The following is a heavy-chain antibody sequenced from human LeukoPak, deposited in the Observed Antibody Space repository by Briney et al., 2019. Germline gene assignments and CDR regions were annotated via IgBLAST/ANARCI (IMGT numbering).Heavy chain of an antibody. V-gene: IGHV3-48*02. CDR2: ISSSSSPI. CDR3: ARDCRLNCARQPGFDS. CDR1: GFTISSYA. J-gene: IGHJ5*01. Sequence: PGGSLRLSCAASGFTISSYAMNWVRQAPGKGLEWVSCISSSSSPINYADSVKGRFTISRDNAKNSLYLQMNSLRDEDTAVYYCARDCRLNCARQPGFDSWGQGTLVTVSS. D-gene: IGHD1-1*01.